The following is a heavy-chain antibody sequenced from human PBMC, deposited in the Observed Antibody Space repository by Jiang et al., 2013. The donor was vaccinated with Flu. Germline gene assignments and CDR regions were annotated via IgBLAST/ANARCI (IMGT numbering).Heavy chain of an antibody. J-gene: IGHJ6*02. CDR3: ARDPVYGSGTYHYEAWDGMDV. CDR1: GFTFSDYG. CDR2: VWFDGTNK. D-gene: IGHD3-10*01. Sequence: VQLVESGGAVVQPGRSLRLSCAASGFTFSDYGMHWVRQAPGKGLEWVAVVWFDGTNKYYADSVKGRFTISRDNSKKSLYLQMNSLRAEDTAVYYCARDPVYGSGTYHYEAWDGMDVWGQGTTVIVSS. V-gene: IGHV3-33*01.